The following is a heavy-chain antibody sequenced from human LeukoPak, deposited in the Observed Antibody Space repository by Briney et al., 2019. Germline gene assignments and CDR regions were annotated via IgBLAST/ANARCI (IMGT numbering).Heavy chain of an antibody. V-gene: IGHV3-49*04. Sequence: SGGPLRLSCTTSGFAFDDFAMSWVRQPAGKGLEWVGFIRQRAYGGAAEYAASVKDRFMISRDDSEGIAYLQMNSLKTEDTAVYYCSRNGLVHFDYWGQGSRV. J-gene: IGHJ4*02. CDR1: GFAFDDFA. CDR3: SRNGLVHFDY. CDR2: IRQRAYGGAA.